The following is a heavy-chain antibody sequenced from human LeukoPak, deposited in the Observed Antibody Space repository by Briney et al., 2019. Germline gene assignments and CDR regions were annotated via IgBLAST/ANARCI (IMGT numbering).Heavy chain of an antibody. CDR1: GGSISSYH. Sequence: SETLSLTCTVSGGSISSYHWSWIRQPPGKGLEWIGYIYYSGSTNYNPSLKSRVTISVDTSKNQFSLKLSSVTAADTAVYYCARAVTKGAYYYYYMDVWGKGTTVTVSS. CDR3: ARAVTKGAYYYYYMDV. CDR2: IYYSGST. D-gene: IGHD3-3*01. V-gene: IGHV4-59*01. J-gene: IGHJ6*03.